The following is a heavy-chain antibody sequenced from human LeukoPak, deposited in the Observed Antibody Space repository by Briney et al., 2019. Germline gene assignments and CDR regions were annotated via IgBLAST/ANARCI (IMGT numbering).Heavy chain of an antibody. V-gene: IGHV3-7*01. Sequence: GRSLRLSCAASGFTFSSYGMHWVRQAPGKGLEWVANIKEDGSEKYYVDSTKGRFTISRDNARNSLYLQMDSLRAEDTAIYYCAREVHAAVTDFDYWGQGTLVTVSS. CDR1: GFTFSSYG. CDR2: IKEDGSEK. CDR3: AREVHAAVTDFDY. J-gene: IGHJ4*02. D-gene: IGHD6-13*01.